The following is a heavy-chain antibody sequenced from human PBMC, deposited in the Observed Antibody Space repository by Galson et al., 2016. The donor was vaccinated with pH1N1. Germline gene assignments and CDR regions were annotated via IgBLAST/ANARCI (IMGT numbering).Heavy chain of an antibody. V-gene: IGHV1-2*02. D-gene: IGHD6-13*01. J-gene: IGHJ5*02. CDR2: INPDSGST. CDR1: GYSFTNYG. CDR3: ARVSSSIPFDP. Sequence: SVKVSCKAAGYSFTNYGIHWVRQAPGQGLEWMGWINPDSGSTTYAQNLLGRVTMTRDTSISTAFMEVNSLKSDDTAVYYCARVSSSIPFDPWGQGTLVTVSS.